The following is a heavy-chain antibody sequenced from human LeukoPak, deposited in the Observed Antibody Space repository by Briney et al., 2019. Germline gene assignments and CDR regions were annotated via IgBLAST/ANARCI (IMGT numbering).Heavy chain of an antibody. CDR2: INHSGST. CDR1: GGSFSGYY. CDR3: ARDLYDSSGYHAFDI. D-gene: IGHD3-22*01. J-gene: IGHJ3*02. Sequence: TSETLSLTCAVYGGSFSGYYWSWIRQPPGKGLEWIGEINHSGSTNYNPSLKSRVTISVDTSKNQFSLKLRSVTAADTAVYYCARDLYDSSGYHAFDIWGQGTMVTVSS. V-gene: IGHV4-34*01.